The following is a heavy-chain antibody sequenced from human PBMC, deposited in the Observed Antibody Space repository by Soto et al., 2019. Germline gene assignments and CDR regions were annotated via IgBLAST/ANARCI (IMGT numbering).Heavy chain of an antibody. V-gene: IGHV4-34*01. CDR3: ARQGLPRYQLPRVSVYGMYV. CDR2: INHSGST. D-gene: IGHD2-2*01. CDR1: GGSFSGYY. J-gene: IGHJ6*01. Sequence: SETLSLTCAVYGGSFSGYYWSWIRQPPGKGLEWIGEINHSGSTNYNPSLKSRVTISVDTSKNQFSLKLSSVTAADTAVYYCARQGLPRYQLPRVSVYGMYVWAQRTTVTVSA.